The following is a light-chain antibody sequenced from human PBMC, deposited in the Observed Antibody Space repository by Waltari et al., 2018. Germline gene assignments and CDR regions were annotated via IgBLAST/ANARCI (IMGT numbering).Light chain of an antibody. V-gene: IGLV2-23*02. J-gene: IGLJ2*01. CDR3: SSYTSDTTHVV. CDR1: STDIGSFGL. CDR2: DVT. Sequence: QSALTQPASVSGSPGQSITISCTGTSTDIGSFGLVFWYQPHPGRPPPPIIYDVTWRPFETSDRLFCSKSGNTASLTIAGLLAEDEADYYCSSYTSDTTHVVFGGGTKLTVL.